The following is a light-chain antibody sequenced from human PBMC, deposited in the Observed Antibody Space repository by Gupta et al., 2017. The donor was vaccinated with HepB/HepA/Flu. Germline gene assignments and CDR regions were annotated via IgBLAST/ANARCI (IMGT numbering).Light chain of an antibody. J-gene: IGKJ1*01. Sequence: EIVLTQSTGTLSLSPGERATLSFRTSQSVSDSQLAWYQQKPGQAPRLLIYAVSIRATGIPDRVSGSGSGTDFTLTISRLEPEDFAVYYCQHYYSSTWTFGPGTKVEIK. CDR3: QHYYSSTWT. V-gene: IGKV3-20*01. CDR2: AVS. CDR1: QSVSDSQ.